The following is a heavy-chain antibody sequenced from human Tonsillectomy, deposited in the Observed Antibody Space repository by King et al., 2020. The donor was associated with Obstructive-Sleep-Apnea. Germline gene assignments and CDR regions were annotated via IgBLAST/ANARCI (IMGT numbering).Heavy chain of an antibody. Sequence: VQLQESGPGLVKPSQTLSLTCTVSGGSISSGGYYWSWIRQHPGKGLEWIGYIYYSGSTYYNPSLKSRVTISVDTSKNQFSLKRSSVTAADTAVYYCARELDSGRYYLGSYLDYWGQGTLVTVSS. CDR3: ARELDSGRYYLGSYLDY. CDR2: IYYSGST. J-gene: IGHJ4*02. CDR1: GGSISSGGYY. D-gene: IGHD1-26*01. V-gene: IGHV4-31*03.